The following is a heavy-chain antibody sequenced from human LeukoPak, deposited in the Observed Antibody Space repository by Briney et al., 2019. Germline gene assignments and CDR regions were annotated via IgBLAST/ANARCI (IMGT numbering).Heavy chain of an antibody. CDR3: ARDGSSYYYGSGSYYTLDY. CDR1: GYTFTGYY. Sequence: GASLKVSCKASGYTFTGYYMHWVRQAPGQGLEWMGIINPSGGSTSYAQKFQGRVTMTRDMSTSTVYMELSSLRSEDTAVYYCARDGSSYYYGSGSYYTLDYWGQGTLVTVSS. J-gene: IGHJ4*02. CDR2: INPSGGST. V-gene: IGHV1-46*01. D-gene: IGHD3-10*01.